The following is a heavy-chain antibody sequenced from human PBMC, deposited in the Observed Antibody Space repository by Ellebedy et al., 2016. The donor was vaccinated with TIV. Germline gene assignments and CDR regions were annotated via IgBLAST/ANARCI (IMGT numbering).Heavy chain of an antibody. J-gene: IGHJ3*01. Sequence: PGGSLRLSCAASGFTFTTYWMHWVRQVPGKGLMWVSRINSAGSGISYADSVKGRFTISRDNAKNILYLQMNSLRAEDTAVYYCARDYEPDLLDPLDVWGQGTMVTVSS. CDR3: ARDYEPDLLDPLDV. CDR1: GFTFTTYW. CDR2: INSAGSGI. D-gene: IGHD3-3*01. V-gene: IGHV3-74*01.